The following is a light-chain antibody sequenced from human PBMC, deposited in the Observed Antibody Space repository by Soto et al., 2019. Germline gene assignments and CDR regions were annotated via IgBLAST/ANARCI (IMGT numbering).Light chain of an antibody. Sequence: ELVLTQSPGTLPLSPGERATLSCRASQSVSSSYLAWYQQKPGQAPRLLIYGASSRATGIPDRFSGSGSGTDFTLTISRLEPEDFAVYYFQQYGSARTFGQGTKVEIK. CDR2: GAS. V-gene: IGKV3-20*01. CDR3: QQYGSART. J-gene: IGKJ1*01. CDR1: QSVSSSY.